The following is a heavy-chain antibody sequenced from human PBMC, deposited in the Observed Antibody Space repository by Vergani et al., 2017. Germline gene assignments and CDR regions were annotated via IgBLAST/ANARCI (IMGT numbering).Heavy chain of an antibody. Sequence: EVQLLESGGGLVQPGGSLRLSCAASGFTFSSYAMSWVRQAPGKGLEWVSAISGSGGSTYYADSVKGRFTISRDNSKNTLYLQMNSLRAEDTAVYYCARHCSGGSFNLAYMDVWGKGTTVTVSS. CDR3: ARHCSGGSFNLAYMDV. J-gene: IGHJ6*03. CDR2: ISGSGGST. V-gene: IGHV3-23*01. CDR1: GFTFSSYA. D-gene: IGHD2-15*01.